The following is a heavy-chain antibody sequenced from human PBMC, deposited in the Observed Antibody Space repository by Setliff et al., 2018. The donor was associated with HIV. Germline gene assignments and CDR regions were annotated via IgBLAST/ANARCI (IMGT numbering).Heavy chain of an antibody. D-gene: IGHD3-22*01. CDR1: GGSISSYY. CDR2: IYYSGST. Sequence: PSETLSLTCTVSGGSISSYYWSWIRQPPGKGLEWIGYIYYSGSTNYNPSLKSRVTISVDTSKNQFSLKLSSVTAADTAVYYCARASLDSSGYLYYYYYYVDVWGKGTTVTVSS. V-gene: IGHV4-59*01. CDR3: ARASLDSSGYLYYYYYYVDV. J-gene: IGHJ6*03.